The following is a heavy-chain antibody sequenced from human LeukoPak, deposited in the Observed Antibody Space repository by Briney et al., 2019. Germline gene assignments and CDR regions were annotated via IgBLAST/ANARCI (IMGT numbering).Heavy chain of an antibody. CDR1: GGFFSGYY. D-gene: IGHD1-20*01. V-gene: IGHV4-34*01. J-gene: IGHJ4*02. CDR3: ARSRYNWIRFDY. Sequence: SETLSLTCAVYGGFFSGYYWSWIRQPPGKGLEWIGEINHSGSTNYNPSLKSRVTISIDTSKNQFSLKLSSVTAADTAVYYCARSRYNWIRFDYWGQGTLVTVSS. CDR2: INHSGST.